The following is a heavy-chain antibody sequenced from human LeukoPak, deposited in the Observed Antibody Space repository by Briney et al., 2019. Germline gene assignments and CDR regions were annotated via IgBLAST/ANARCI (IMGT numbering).Heavy chain of an antibody. V-gene: IGHV3-21*01. CDR2: ISSSSSYI. D-gene: IGHD6-6*01. Sequence: PGGSLRLSCAASGFTFSSYCMNWVRQAPGKGLEWVSSISSSSSYIYYADSVKGRFTISRDNAKNSLYLRMNSLRAEDTAVYYCARALASIAALREGDYYYYMDVWGKGTTVTVSS. CDR1: GFTFSSYC. J-gene: IGHJ6*03. CDR3: ARALASIAALREGDYYYYMDV.